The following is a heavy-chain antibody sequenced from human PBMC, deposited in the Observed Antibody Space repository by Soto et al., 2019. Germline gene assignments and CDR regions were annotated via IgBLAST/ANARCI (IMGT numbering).Heavy chain of an antibody. Sequence: EVQLVESGGGLVQPGGSLRLSCATSGFILSDCAMNWVRQAPGKGLEWVSYISSSSSVIDYADSVQGRFTVSRDNARNSLYLQMNSVRAEDTAVYYCARDLSWGSNWYYYMDVWGKGTTVTVSS. D-gene: IGHD7-27*01. CDR2: ISSSSSVI. CDR1: GFILSDCA. V-gene: IGHV3-48*01. J-gene: IGHJ6*03. CDR3: ARDLSWGSNWYYYMDV.